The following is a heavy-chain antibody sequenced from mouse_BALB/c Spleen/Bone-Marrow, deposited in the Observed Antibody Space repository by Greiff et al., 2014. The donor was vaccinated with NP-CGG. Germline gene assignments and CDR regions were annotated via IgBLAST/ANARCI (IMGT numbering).Heavy chain of an antibody. CDR3: ARSRMRYGAMDY. J-gene: IGHJ4*01. CDR2: ISDGGNYS. D-gene: IGHD2-10*02. V-gene: IGHV5-4*02. Sequence: EVKVEESGGGLVKPGGSLKLSCAASGFTFSDYYIYWLRQTPEKRLEWVATISDGGNYSYYPDSVKGRFPISRDNAKNNLYLQMSSLKSEDTAMYYCARSRMRYGAMDYWGQGTSVTVFS. CDR1: GFTFSDYY.